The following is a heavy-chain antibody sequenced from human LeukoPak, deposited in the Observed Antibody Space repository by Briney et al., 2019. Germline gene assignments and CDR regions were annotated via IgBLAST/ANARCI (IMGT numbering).Heavy chain of an antibody. J-gene: IGHJ4*02. CDR2: IKQDGSET. V-gene: IGHV3-7*01. Sequence: PGGSLTLSCAASGFTFSGYWMTWVRQAPGKGLEWVANIKQDGSETYYVDSVKGRFTISRDNARNSLYLQMNSLRAEDTAVYYCARGKGVDYWGQGIVVTVSS. CDR3: ARGKGVDY. CDR1: GFTFSGYW.